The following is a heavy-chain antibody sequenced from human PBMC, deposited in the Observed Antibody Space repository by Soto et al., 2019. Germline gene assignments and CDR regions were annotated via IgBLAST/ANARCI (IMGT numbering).Heavy chain of an antibody. CDR2: IYSGGST. CDR3: ARGKDSSGWYEYYYYYYMDV. CDR1: GFTVSSNY. Sequence: PGGSLRLSCAASGFTVSSNYMSWVRQAPGKGLEWVSVIYSGGSTYYADSVKGRFTISRDNSKNTLYLQMNSLRAEDTAVYYCARGKDSSGWYEYYYYYYMDVWGKGTTVTVSS. J-gene: IGHJ6*03. V-gene: IGHV3-66*01. D-gene: IGHD6-19*01.